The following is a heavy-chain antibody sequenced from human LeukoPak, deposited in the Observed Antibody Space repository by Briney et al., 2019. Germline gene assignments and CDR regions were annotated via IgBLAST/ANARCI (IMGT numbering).Heavy chain of an antibody. J-gene: IGHJ4*02. D-gene: IGHD3-3*01. CDR2: INPNSGGT. CDR3: ARGDDFWSGYLLYYFDS. V-gene: IGHV1-2*02. Sequence: ASVKVSCKASGYTFTGYYMHWVRQAPGQGLEWMGWINPNSGGTNYAQKFQGRVTMTRDTSITTAYMELSSLRSDDTAVYFCARGDDFWSGYLLYYFDSWGQGTLVTVSS. CDR1: GYTFTGYY.